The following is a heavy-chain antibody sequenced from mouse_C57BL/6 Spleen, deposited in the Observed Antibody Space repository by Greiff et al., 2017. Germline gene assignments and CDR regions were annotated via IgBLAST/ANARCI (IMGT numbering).Heavy chain of an antibody. CDR2: INPNNGGT. Sequence: EVQLQQSGPELVKPGASVKIPCKASGYTFTDYNMDWVKQSHGKSLEWIGDINPNNGGTIYNQKFEGKATLTVDKSSSTASMELRSLTSEDTAVYYCARRYGSSSWYFDVWGTGTTVTVSS. CDR1: GYTFTDYN. D-gene: IGHD1-1*01. V-gene: IGHV1-18*01. J-gene: IGHJ1*03. CDR3: ARRYGSSSWYFDV.